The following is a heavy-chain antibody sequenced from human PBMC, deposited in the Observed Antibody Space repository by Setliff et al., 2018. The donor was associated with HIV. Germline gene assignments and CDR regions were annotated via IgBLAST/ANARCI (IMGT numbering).Heavy chain of an antibody. CDR2: INVDSGNT. Sequence: GASVKVSCKASGFPFSNYAIHWVCQAPGQRLEWMGWINVDSGNTKYLQDLQGRVTITKDRSASTAYMELRSLRPDDTAVYYCARDRDSSGYSYYFDYWGQGTLVTVSS. CDR1: GFPFSNYA. J-gene: IGHJ4*02. CDR3: ARDRDSSGYSYYFDY. V-gene: IGHV1-3*01. D-gene: IGHD3-22*01.